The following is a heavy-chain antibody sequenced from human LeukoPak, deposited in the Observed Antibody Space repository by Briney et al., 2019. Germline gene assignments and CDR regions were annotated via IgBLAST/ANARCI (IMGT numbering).Heavy chain of an antibody. CDR1: GFTFRIYA. CDR3: AKLLNDYGDYYFDY. CDR2: IRGSSGST. Sequence: GGSLRLSCAASGFTFRIYAMSWVRQAPGKGLEWVSAIRGSSGSTYYADSVKGRFTISRDNSKNTLYLQMNNLRAEDTAVYYCAKLLNDYGDYYFDYWGQGTLVTVSS. J-gene: IGHJ4*02. V-gene: IGHV3-23*01. D-gene: IGHD4-17*01.